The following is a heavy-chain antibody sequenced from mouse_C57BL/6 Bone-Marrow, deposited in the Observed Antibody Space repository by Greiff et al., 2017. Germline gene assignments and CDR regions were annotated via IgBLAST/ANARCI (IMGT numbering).Heavy chain of an antibody. V-gene: IGHV1-81*01. Sequence: QVQLKESGAELARPGASVKLSCKASGYTFTSYGIRWVKQRTGQGLEWIGDINPRSGNTYYNEKFKGKATLTADKSSSTAYMELRSLTSEDSAVYYCAREGTVVATHWYFDVWGTGTTVTVSA. J-gene: IGHJ1*03. D-gene: IGHD1-1*01. CDR1: GYTFTSYG. CDR2: INPRSGNT. CDR3: AREGTVVATHWYFDV.